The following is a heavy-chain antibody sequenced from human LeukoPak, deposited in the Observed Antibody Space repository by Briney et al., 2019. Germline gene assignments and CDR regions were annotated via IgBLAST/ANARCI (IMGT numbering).Heavy chain of an antibody. V-gene: IGHV1-2*02. Sequence: ASVKVSCKASGYTFTGYYMHWVRQAPGQGLEWMGWINPNSGGTNYAQKFQGRVTMTRDTSISTAYMELSRLRSDDTAVYYCARILGYCTNGVCHFTRAFDIWGQGTMVTVSS. CDR2: INPNSGGT. CDR1: GYTFTGYY. D-gene: IGHD2-8*01. J-gene: IGHJ3*02. CDR3: ARILGYCTNGVCHFTRAFDI.